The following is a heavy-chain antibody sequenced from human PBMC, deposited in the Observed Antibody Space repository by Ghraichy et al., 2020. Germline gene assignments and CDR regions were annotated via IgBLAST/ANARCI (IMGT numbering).Heavy chain of an antibody. D-gene: IGHD2-15*01. CDR1: GGSIGGYY. V-gene: IGHV4-34*01. CDR2: INYVGVT. CDR3: ARGRYCGGGACYPRPSSCDY. Sequence: SETLSLTCSVYGGSIGGYYWSWIRQSPGQGLEWIGEINYVGVTIYNPSLESRVTISLDTYDNQFSLSLTSLTAADTALYFCARGRYCGGGACYPRPSSCDYWGQGIPVTVSS. J-gene: IGHJ4*02.